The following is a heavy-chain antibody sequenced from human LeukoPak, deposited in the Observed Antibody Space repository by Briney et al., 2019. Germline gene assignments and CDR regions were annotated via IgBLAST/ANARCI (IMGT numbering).Heavy chain of an antibody. CDR1: GFTFRSHD. Sequence: GGSLRLSCAASGFTFRSHDMYWVRQATGKSLEWVSGIGTSGDTHYADSVKGRFTISRENAKNSLYLQMNSLRAGDTAVYYCARASVVVRGGYYFDYWGQGTLVTVSS. D-gene: IGHD2-15*01. CDR3: ARASVVVRGGYYFDY. V-gene: IGHV3-13*01. J-gene: IGHJ4*02. CDR2: IGTSGDT.